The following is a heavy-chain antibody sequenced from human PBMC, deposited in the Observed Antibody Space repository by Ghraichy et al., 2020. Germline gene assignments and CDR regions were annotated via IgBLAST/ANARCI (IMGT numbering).Heavy chain of an antibody. CDR2: INHSGST. CDR1: GGSFSGYY. V-gene: IGHV4-34*01. D-gene: IGHD3-10*01. CDR3: ARDLWFGEFA. Sequence: SETLSLTCAVYGGSFSGYYWSWIRQPPGKGLEWIGEINHSGSTNYNPSLKSRVTISVDTSKNQFSLKLSSVTAADTAVYYCARDLWFGEFAWGQGTLVTVSS. J-gene: IGHJ4*02.